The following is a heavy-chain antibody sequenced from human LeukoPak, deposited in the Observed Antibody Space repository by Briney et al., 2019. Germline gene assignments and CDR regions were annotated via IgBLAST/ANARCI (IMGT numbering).Heavy chain of an antibody. CDR2: LSHDGSNE. CDR3: RTELIRGLMTTAFVI. CDR1: GLTFSTYG. D-gene: IGHD3-10*01. Sequence: GGSLRLSCAASGLTFSTYGIHWVRQAPGKGLEWVAALSHDGSNEFYADSVKGRFTVSRDNSKHSFYLQMNSLRDEDTAVYYCRTELIRGLMTTAFVIWGQGTMVTVSS. V-gene: IGHV3-30*03. J-gene: IGHJ3*02.